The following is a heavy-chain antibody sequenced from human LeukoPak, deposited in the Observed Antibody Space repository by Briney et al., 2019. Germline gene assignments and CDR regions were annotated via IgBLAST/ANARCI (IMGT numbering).Heavy chain of an antibody. V-gene: IGHV3-23*01. J-gene: IGHJ4*02. Sequence: GGSLRLSCAASGFTFSSYAMSWVRQAPGKGLEWVSAISGSGGSTYYADSVKGRFTISRDNSKNTLYLQMNNLRVEDTAMYYCAGGTGFIIKDWGQGTLVTVSS. CDR2: ISGSGGST. D-gene: IGHD3-9*01. CDR1: GFTFSSYA. CDR3: AGGTGFIIKD.